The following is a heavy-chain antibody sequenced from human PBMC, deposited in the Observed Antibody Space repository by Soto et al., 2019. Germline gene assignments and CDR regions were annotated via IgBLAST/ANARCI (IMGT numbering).Heavy chain of an antibody. CDR1: GGSISSYY. D-gene: IGHD6-13*01. Sequence: SETLSLTCTVSGGSISSYYWSWIRQPPGKGLEWIGYIYYSGSTNYNPSLKSRVTISVDTSKNQFSLKLSSVTAADTAVYYCASEAAGITDYWGQGTLVTVSS. J-gene: IGHJ4*02. V-gene: IGHV4-59*08. CDR2: IYYSGST. CDR3: ASEAAGITDY.